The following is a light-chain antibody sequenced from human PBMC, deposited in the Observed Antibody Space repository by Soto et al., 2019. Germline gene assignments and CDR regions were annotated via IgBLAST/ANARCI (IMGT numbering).Light chain of an antibody. Sequence: EVVLTQSPGTLSLSPGESATRSCRASQSVSNNYFAWYQQKPGQAPRLLIFGSSDRATGIPDRFSGSGSGTDFTLTISRLEPEDFAVYYCQQYGSSPPYTFGQGTKLEIK. CDR3: QQYGSSPPYT. CDR1: QSVSNNY. V-gene: IGKV3-20*01. J-gene: IGKJ2*01. CDR2: GSS.